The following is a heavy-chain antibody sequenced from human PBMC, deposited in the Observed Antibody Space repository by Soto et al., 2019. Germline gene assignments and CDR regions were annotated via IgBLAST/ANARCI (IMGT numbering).Heavy chain of an antibody. CDR3: AREMSCTSSMDV. J-gene: IGHJ6*02. CDR1: RFTFSNYN. D-gene: IGHD2-8*01. V-gene: IGHV3-48*02. Sequence: HPGGSLRLSCAASRFTFSNYNMNWVGQAPGKGLEWVSYISHSSGTIYYADSVKGRFTISRDNTKNSLYLQMNSLRNEDTAVYFCAREMSCTSSMDVWGQGTTVTVSS. CDR2: ISHSSGTI.